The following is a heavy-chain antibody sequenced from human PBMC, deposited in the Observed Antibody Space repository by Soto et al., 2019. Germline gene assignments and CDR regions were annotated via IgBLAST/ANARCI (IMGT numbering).Heavy chain of an antibody. J-gene: IGHJ6*02. CDR1: GFTFSSYA. CDR3: ARMDPVTTYGVDV. CDR2: ISYDGSNK. V-gene: IGHV3-30-3*01. D-gene: IGHD4-4*01. Sequence: PGGSLRLSCAASGFTFSSYAMHWVRQAPGKGLEWVAVISYDGSNKYYADSVKGRFTISRDNSKNTLYLQMNSLRAEDTAVYYCARMDPVTTYGVDVWGQGTTVTVSS.